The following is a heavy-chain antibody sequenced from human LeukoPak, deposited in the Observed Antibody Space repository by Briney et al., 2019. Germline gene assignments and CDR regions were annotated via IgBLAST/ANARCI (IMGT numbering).Heavy chain of an antibody. CDR2: IWYDGSNK. Sequence: GGSLRLSCAASGFTFRSYGMHWVRQAPGKGLEWVAVIWYDGSNKYYADSVKGRFTISRDNSKNTLYLQMNSLRAEDTAVYYCARGPYGSGSTSFDIWGQGTMVTVSS. V-gene: IGHV3-33*01. CDR1: GFTFRSYG. J-gene: IGHJ3*02. CDR3: ARGPYGSGSTSFDI. D-gene: IGHD3-10*01.